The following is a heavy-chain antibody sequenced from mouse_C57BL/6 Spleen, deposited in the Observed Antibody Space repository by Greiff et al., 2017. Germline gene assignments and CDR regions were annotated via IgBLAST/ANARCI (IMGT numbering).Heavy chain of an antibody. CDR2: IYPGDGDT. D-gene: IGHD1-1*01. CDR1: GYAFSSYW. Sequence: QVQLKQSGAELVKPGASVKISCKASGYAFSSYWMNWVKQRPGKGLEWIGQIYPGDGDTNDNGKFKGKATLTADTSSSTAYMQLSSLTSEGSAVYFCSRHYGSTGCWYFDVWGTGTTVTVSS. V-gene: IGHV1-80*01. J-gene: IGHJ1*03. CDR3: SRHYGSTGCWYFDV.